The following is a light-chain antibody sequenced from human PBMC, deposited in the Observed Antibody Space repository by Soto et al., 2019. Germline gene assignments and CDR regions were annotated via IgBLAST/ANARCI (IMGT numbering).Light chain of an antibody. CDR2: AAS. Sequence: DIQMTQSPSSLSASVGERVTLTCRASHNIIVYVNWYQQKPGKAPKFLISAASTLQSGVPSRFSGSGSGTDFTLTITSLQPEDFATYYCQQSFNTPRTFGQGTRLEIK. CDR1: HNIIVY. CDR3: QQSFNTPRT. V-gene: IGKV1-39*01. J-gene: IGKJ5*01.